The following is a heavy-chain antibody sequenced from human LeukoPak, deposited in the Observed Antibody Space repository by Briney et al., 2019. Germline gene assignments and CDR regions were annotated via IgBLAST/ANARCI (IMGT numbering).Heavy chain of an antibody. J-gene: IGHJ4*02. V-gene: IGHV3-21*01. Sequence: GGSLRLSCAASGFTFSSYSMNWVRQAPGKGLEWVSSISSSSSYIYYADSVEGRVTISRDNAKNSLYLQMNSLRAEDTAVYYCARDPTYYYDDSGYFDYWGQGTLVTVSS. CDR1: GFTFSSYS. CDR2: ISSSSSYI. D-gene: IGHD3-22*01. CDR3: ARDPTYYYDDSGYFDY.